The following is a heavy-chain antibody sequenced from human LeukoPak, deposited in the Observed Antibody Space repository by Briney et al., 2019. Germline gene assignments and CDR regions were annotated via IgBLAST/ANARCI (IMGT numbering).Heavy chain of an antibody. CDR3: ARGWASEAFDY. D-gene: IGHD3-16*01. Sequence: GGSLRLSCAASGFTFSSYSMNWVRQAPGKGLEWVSSISGSNSYIYYADSMKGRFTISRDNAKNSLYLQMDSLRAEDTAVYYCARGWASEAFDYWGQGTLVTVSS. CDR2: ISGSNSYI. V-gene: IGHV3-21*01. CDR1: GFTFSSYS. J-gene: IGHJ4*02.